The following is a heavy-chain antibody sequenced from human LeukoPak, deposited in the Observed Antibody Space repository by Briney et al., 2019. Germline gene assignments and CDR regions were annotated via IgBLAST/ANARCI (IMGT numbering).Heavy chain of an antibody. Sequence: GASVKVSCKASGYTFTSYGISWVRQAPGQGLEWMGWISAYNGNTNYAQKLQVRVTMTTDTSTSTAYMELRSLRSDDTAVYYCARVFQGEGGYYFDYWGQGTLVTVSS. J-gene: IGHJ4*02. CDR2: ISAYNGNT. V-gene: IGHV1-18*01. D-gene: IGHD2-21*01. CDR3: ARVFQGEGGYYFDY. CDR1: GYTFTSYG.